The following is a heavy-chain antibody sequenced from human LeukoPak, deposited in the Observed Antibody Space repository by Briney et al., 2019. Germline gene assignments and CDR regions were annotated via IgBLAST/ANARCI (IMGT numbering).Heavy chain of an antibody. CDR2: ISFDGDNE. V-gene: IGHV3-30-3*01. J-gene: IGHJ1*01. CDR1: GFTFSNYA. D-gene: IGHD5/OR15-5a*01. CDR3: AREPSGNFGQLVSSAEYFQH. Sequence: GGTLRLSCATSGFTFSNYAIYWVRQPPGKGLERVADISFDGDNEYYSDSVRGRFMIARDNSKNTVYLQMNSLTIEDTAVYYCAREPSGNFGQLVSSAEYFQHWGQGTRVTVSS.